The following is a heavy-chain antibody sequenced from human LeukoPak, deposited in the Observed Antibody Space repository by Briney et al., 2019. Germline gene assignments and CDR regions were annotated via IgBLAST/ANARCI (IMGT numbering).Heavy chain of an antibody. J-gene: IGHJ4*02. CDR3: ARGVSYYDSSGYKPS. CDR1: GFTFSSYS. V-gene: IGHV3-21*01. CDR2: ISSSSSYI. D-gene: IGHD3-22*01. Sequence: GGSLRLSCAASGFTFSSYSMNWVRQAPGKGLEWVSSISSSSSYIYYADSVKGRFTISRDNAKNSLYLQMNSLRAEDTAVYYCARGVSYYDSSGYKPSRGQGTLVTVSS.